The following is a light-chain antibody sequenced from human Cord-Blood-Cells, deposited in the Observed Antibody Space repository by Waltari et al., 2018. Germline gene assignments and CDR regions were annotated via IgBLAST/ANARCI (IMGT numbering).Light chain of an antibody. Sequence: EIVLTQSPGTLSLSPGERATLSCRASQSVSSSYLAWYQQKPGQAPSLLIYGASSRATGIPDRFIGSGSGTDFTLTISRLEPEDFAVYYCQQYGSSPRTFGQGTKVEIK. CDR3: QQYGSSPRT. J-gene: IGKJ1*01. V-gene: IGKV3-20*01. CDR1: QSVSSSY. CDR2: GAS.